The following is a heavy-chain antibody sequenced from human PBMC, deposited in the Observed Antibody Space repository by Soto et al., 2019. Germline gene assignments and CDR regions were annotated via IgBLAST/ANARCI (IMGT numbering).Heavy chain of an antibody. CDR2: IYYSGST. J-gene: IGHJ6*03. V-gene: IGHV4-59*08. CDR3: ARHDSGGSYYYYYYMDV. CDR1: GCSISSYY. D-gene: IGHD2-15*01. Sequence: PSETLSLTCTVSGCSISSYYWSWIRQPPGKGLEWIGYIYYSGSTNYNPSLKSRVTISVDTSKNQFSLKLSSVTAADTAVYYCARHDSGGSYYYYYYMDVWGKGTTVTVSS.